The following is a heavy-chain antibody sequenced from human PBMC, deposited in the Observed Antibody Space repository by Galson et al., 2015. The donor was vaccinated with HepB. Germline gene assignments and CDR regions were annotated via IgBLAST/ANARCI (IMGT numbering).Heavy chain of an antibody. Sequence: QSGAEVKKPGESLKISRKGSGYSFTSYWIGWVRQMPGKGLEWMGIIYPGDSDTRYSPSFQGQVTISADKSISTAYLQWSSLKASDTAMYYCARQIAWNSGSFILWGDAFDIWGQGTMVTVSS. CDR2: IYPGDSDT. J-gene: IGHJ3*02. CDR1: GYSFTSYW. CDR3: ARQIAWNSGSFILWGDAFDI. D-gene: IGHD3-10*01. V-gene: IGHV5-51*01.